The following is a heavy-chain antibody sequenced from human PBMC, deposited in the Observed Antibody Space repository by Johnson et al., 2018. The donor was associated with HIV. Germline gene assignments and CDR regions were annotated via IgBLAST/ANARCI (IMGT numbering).Heavy chain of an antibody. V-gene: IGHV3-53*01. Sequence: VQLVESGGGVVQPGRSLRLSCAASGFTVSSNYMSWVRQAPGKGLEWVSVIYSGGSTYYADSVKGRFTISRDNSKNTLYLQMNSLRAEDTAVYYCARDRNYYDSRAQGAFDIWGQGTMVTVSS. CDR2: IYSGGST. CDR1: GFTVSSNY. J-gene: IGHJ3*02. CDR3: ARDRNYYDSRAQGAFDI. D-gene: IGHD3-22*01.